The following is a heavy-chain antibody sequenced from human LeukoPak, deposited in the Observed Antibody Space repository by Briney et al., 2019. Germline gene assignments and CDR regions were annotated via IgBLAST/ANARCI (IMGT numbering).Heavy chain of an antibody. Sequence: QAGGSLRLSCTASGFTLSSYWMHWVRQAPGKGLVWVSRIHPDGTTTNYADSVKGRFTISRDNAKNTMSLQMNSLRVEDTALYYCVRGPSSGWSGWIYWGQGALVTVSS. CDR2: IHPDGTTT. J-gene: IGHJ4*02. CDR1: GFTLSSYW. CDR3: VRGPSSGWSGWIY. D-gene: IGHD6-19*01. V-gene: IGHV3-74*01.